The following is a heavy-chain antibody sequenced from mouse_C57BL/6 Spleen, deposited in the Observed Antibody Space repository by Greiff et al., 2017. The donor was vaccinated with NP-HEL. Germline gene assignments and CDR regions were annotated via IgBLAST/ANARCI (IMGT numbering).Heavy chain of an antibody. CDR2: IYPGDGDT. CDR3: ARSGGYYLYYYAMDY. Sequence: VQLQQSGPELVKPGASVKISCKASGYAFSSSWMNWVKQRPGKGLEWIGRIYPGDGDTNYNGKFKGKATLTADKSSSTAYMQLSSLTSEDSAVYFCARSGGYYLYYYAMDYWGQGTSVTVSS. CDR1: GYAFSSSW. D-gene: IGHD2-3*01. V-gene: IGHV1-82*01. J-gene: IGHJ4*01.